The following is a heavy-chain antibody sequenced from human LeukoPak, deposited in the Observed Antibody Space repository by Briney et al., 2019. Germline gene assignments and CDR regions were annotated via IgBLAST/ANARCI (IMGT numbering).Heavy chain of an antibody. V-gene: IGHV4-4*07. CDR2: IDSSGST. D-gene: IGHD6-19*01. CDR1: GGSISGYY. Sequence: PSETLSLTCTVSGGSISGYYWSWIRQPAGKGLEWIGRIDSSGSTNYNPSLKSRVIISVGTSKNQFSLKLSSVTAADTAVYYCAREVDSSGWYQGDWFDPWGQGTLSLSPQ. CDR3: AREVDSSGWYQGDWFDP. J-gene: IGHJ5*02.